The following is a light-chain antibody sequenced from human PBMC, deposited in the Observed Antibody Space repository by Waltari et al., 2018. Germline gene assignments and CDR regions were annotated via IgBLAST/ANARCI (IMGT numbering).Light chain of an antibody. CDR1: QSLVHGDGYTY. CDR2: KVS. J-gene: IGKJ1*01. CDR3: MQGVHWPRS. V-gene: IGKV2-30*02. Sequence: DIVMTQSPLSLPVTLGQPASISCRSSQSLVHGDGYTYLSWFQQRPGQSPRRLIYKVSNRDSGVPDRFSGSGSGTDFTLKISMVEAEDIAIYYCMQGVHWPRSFGQGTKVDIE.